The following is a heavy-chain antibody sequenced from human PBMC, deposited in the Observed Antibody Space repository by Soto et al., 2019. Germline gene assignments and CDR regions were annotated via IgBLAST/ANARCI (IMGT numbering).Heavy chain of an antibody. D-gene: IGHD6-19*01. CDR3: AIHYSSGSRNWFHP. CDR2: IYYSGST. CDR1: GGSINSSSYF. Sequence: SETLSLTCGVSGGSINSSSYFWGWVRQPPGKGLEWIGSIYYSGSTYYNPSLRSRVTISVDTSKNQFSLKLSSVTAADTAVFYCAIHYSSGSRNWFHPRGQATLLTLSS. J-gene: IGHJ5*02. V-gene: IGHV4-39*01.